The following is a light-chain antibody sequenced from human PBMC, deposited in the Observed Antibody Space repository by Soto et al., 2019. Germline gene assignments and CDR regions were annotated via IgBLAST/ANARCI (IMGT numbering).Light chain of an antibody. J-gene: IGKJ3*01. V-gene: IGKV1D-12*01. Sequence: DIQMTQSPSSVSASVVDRVGITCRASQGISNWLAWYQQKPGRAPKLLIYAASSLQRGVSSRFSGSGSGTDCTLTISSLQPEDFATYYCQQGNRFPFTFGPGTKVDIK. CDR2: AAS. CDR1: QGISNW. CDR3: QQGNRFPFT.